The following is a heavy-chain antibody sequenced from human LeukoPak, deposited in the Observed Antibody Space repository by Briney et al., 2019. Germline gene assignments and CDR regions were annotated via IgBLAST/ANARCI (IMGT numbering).Heavy chain of an antibody. CDR3: ARGLGRNYIVVVPAARTFDY. CDR2: INHSGST. D-gene: IGHD2-2*01. CDR1: GGSFNGYY. V-gene: IGHV4-34*01. J-gene: IGHJ4*02. Sequence: SETLSLTCAVYGGSFNGYYWSWIRQPPGKGLEWIGEINHSGSTNYNPSLKSRVTISVDTSKNQFSLKLSSVTAADTAVYYCARGLGRNYIVVVPAARTFDYWGQGTLVTVSS.